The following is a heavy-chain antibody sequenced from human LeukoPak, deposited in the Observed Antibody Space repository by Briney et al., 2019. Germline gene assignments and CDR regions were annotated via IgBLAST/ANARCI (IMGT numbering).Heavy chain of an antibody. D-gene: IGHD1-26*01. J-gene: IGHJ4*02. CDR1: GFTFSSYE. Sequence: PGGSLILSCAASGFTFSSYEMNWVRQAPGKGLEWVSYISSSGATIYYADSLKGRFTISRDNAKNSLYLQMNSLRAEDTAVYYCARGLRGIPGIDSWGQGTLVTVSS. CDR2: ISSSGATI. CDR3: ARGLRGIPGIDS. V-gene: IGHV3-48*03.